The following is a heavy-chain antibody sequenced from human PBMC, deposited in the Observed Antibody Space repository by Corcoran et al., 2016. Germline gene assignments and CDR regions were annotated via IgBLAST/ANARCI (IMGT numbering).Heavy chain of an antibody. J-gene: IGHJ5*02. V-gene: IGHV3-48*02. D-gene: IGHD3-16*02. CDR1: RFTFSSYS. CDR2: ISSSSSTI. Sequence: EVQLVESGGGLVQPGGSLRLSCAASRFTFSSYSMNWVRQAPGKGLEWVSYISSSSSTIYYADSVKGRFTISRDNAKNSLYLQMNSLRDEDTAVDYCARGPYDYVWGSYRPLAWFDPWGQGTLVTVSS. CDR3: ARGPYDYVWGSYRPLAWFDP.